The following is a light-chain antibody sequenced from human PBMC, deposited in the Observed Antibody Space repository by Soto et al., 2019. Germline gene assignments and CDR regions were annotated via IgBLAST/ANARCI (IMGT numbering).Light chain of an antibody. V-gene: IGKV1-5*01. Sequence: DIKMTQSPSTLSPSVGDRVTITCRASRSISDWLAWYQQKPGKAPKLLIFDASSLKSGVPSRFSGSGSGTEFTLTISGLQPHDVATYYCLQYSSHSWTFGQGTKVEIK. J-gene: IGKJ1*01. CDR1: RSISDW. CDR2: DAS. CDR3: LQYSSHSWT.